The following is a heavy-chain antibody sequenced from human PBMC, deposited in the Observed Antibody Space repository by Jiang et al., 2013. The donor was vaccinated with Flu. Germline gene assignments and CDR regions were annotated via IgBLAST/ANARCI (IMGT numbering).Heavy chain of an antibody. CDR1: GFSLSTSGMC. J-gene: IGHJ4*02. CDR3: ARIRWGGSPQGFDY. CDR2: IDWDDDK. D-gene: IGHD1-26*01. Sequence: KPTQTLTLTCTFSGFSLSTSGMCVSWIRQPPGKALEWLARIDWDDDKYYSTSLKTRLTISKDTSKNQVVLTMTNMDPVDTATYYCARIRWGGSPQGFDYWGQGTLVTVSS. V-gene: IGHV2-70*11.